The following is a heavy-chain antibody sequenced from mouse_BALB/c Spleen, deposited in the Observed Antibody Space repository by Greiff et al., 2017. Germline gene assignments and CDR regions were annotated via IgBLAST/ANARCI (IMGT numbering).Heavy chain of an antibody. CDR3: ARSPSPTGAIDD. CDR1: GYTFTSYW. J-gene: IGHJ4*01. D-gene: IGHD3-1*01. CDR2: IDPYDSET. Sequence: QVQLKQPGAELVRPGASVKLSCKASGYTFTSYWMNWVKQRPEQGLEWIGRIDPYDSETHYNQKFKDKGILTVDKSSSTAYMQLSSLTSEDSAVYCCARSPSPTGAIDDWGQGTSVTVSS. V-gene: IGHV1-52*01.